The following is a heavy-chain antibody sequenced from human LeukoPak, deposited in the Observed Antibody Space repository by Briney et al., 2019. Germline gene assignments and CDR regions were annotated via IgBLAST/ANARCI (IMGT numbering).Heavy chain of an antibody. V-gene: IGHV4-30-4*01. Sequence: SETLSLTCTVSGGSISSGDYYWSWIRQPPGKGLEWIGYIYYSGSTYYNPSLKSRVTISVDTSKNQSSLKLSSVTAANTAVYYCARAAYYYDSSGYYYVFRYFDLWGRGTLVTVSS. J-gene: IGHJ2*01. CDR1: GGSISSGDYY. CDR2: IYYSGST. D-gene: IGHD3-22*01. CDR3: ARAAYYYDSSGYYYVFRYFDL.